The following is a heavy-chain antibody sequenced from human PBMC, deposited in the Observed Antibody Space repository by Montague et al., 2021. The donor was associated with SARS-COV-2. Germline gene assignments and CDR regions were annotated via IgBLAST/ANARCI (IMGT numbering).Heavy chain of an antibody. J-gene: IGHJ4*02. Sequence: SETRSLTCTVSAGSINNHYWSWIRQTPGKELEWIAYVYFSGTASYNPSLKSRVTISVDTSRNQFSLQLTSVTAADTAVYYCARRPSSGWSFDYRGQGTQVSVSS. CDR1: AGSINNHY. CDR2: VYFSGTA. CDR3: ARRPSSGWSFDY. V-gene: IGHV4-59*08. D-gene: IGHD6-19*01.